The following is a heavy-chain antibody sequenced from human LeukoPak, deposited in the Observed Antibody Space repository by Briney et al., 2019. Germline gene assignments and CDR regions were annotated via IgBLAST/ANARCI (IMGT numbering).Heavy chain of an antibody. CDR3: ARGSPYRDSDDY. Sequence: GGSLRLSCAASGFTFSVAAMTWVRQAPGKGLEWVANIKQDGSEKYYVGSVKGRFTISRDNAKNSLYLQMNSLRAEDTAVYYCARGSPYRDSDDYWGQGTLVTVSS. CDR2: IKQDGSEK. D-gene: IGHD4-11*01. CDR1: GFTFSVAA. J-gene: IGHJ4*02. V-gene: IGHV3-7*05.